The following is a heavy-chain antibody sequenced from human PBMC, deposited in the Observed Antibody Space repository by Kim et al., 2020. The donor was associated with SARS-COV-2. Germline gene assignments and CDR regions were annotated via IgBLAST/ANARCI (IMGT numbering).Heavy chain of an antibody. Sequence: GGSLRLSCAASAFTLTDYFMTWIRQVPGKEPEWLSYISPGGGSIFYADSVMGRFTISRDTAKNFLYLQMNSLRVDDTAVYYCARSRPGGLTYQYGVDVWGQGTTVTVSS. V-gene: IGHV3-11*01. CDR1: AFTLTDYF. CDR2: ISPGGGSI. J-gene: IGHJ6*02. D-gene: IGHD3-16*01. CDR3: ARSRPGGLTYQYGVDV.